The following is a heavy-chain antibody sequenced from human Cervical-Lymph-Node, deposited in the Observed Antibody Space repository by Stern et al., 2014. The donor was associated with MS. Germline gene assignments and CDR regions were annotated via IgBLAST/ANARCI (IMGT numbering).Heavy chain of an antibody. CDR2: ISADNGNT. V-gene: IGHV1-18*01. D-gene: IGHD2-15*01. CDR3: ARGLRGSENAFDI. Sequence: VQLVESGAEVMTPGASVKVSCNASGYTFTSYGISWVRQAPVQGLEWIGWISADNGNTNYAQKLQGRVTMTTDTSTSTAYMELRSLRSDDTAVYYCARGLRGSENAFDIWGQGTMVTVSS. CDR1: GYTFTSYG. J-gene: IGHJ3*02.